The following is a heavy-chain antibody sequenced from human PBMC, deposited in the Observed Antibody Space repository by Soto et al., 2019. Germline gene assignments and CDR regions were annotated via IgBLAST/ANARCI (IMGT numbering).Heavy chain of an antibody. Sequence: VQLQESGPGLVKPSETLSLTCTVSGGSISSYYWSWIRQPPGEGLEWIGYIYYSGSTNYNPSLKSRVTISVDTSKNQFSLKLSSVTAADTAVYYCARDDLVVVAATDYYYYGMDVWGQGTTVTVSS. D-gene: IGHD2-15*01. CDR1: GGSISSYY. CDR2: IYYSGST. CDR3: ARDDLVVVAATDYYYYGMDV. V-gene: IGHV4-59*01. J-gene: IGHJ6*02.